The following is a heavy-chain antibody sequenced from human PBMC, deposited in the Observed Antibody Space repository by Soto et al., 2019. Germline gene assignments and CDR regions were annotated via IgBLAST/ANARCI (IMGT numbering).Heavy chain of an antibody. Sequence: QVHLVQSGAEVKKPGASVKVSCKGSGYAFTTYGITWVRQAPGQGLEWMGWISAHNGITNYAQKLQGRVTVTRDTSTSTAYMELTSLRSAATAVYYCARGRYGDYWGQGALVTVSS. V-gene: IGHV1-18*01. CDR1: GYAFTTYG. D-gene: IGHD1-1*01. CDR2: ISAHNGIT. J-gene: IGHJ4*02. CDR3: ARGRYGDY.